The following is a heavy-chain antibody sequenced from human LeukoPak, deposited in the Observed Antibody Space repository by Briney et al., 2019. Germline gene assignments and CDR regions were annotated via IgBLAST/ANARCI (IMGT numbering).Heavy chain of an antibody. J-gene: IGHJ4*02. CDR3: ASRMTTGAY. D-gene: IGHD4-17*01. CDR2: TWYDGRNN. Sequence: PGGSLRLSCAASGFTFSSYGMHWVRQAPGKGLEWVAVTWYDGRNNYYAASVKGRFTISRDDSKTTVYLLMNSLRAEDTVVYYCASRMTTGAYWGQGTLVTVSS. CDR1: GFTFSSYG. V-gene: IGHV3-33*01.